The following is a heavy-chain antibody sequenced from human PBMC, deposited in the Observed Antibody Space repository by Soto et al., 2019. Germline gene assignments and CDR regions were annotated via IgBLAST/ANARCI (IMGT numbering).Heavy chain of an antibody. V-gene: IGHV4-34*01. J-gene: IGHJ4*02. CDR2: INHSGST. CDR1: GGSISSADYY. Sequence: SQTLSLTCTVSGGSISSADYYWSWIRQPPGKGLEWIGEINHSGSTNYNPSLKSRVTISVDTSKNQFSLKLSSVTAADTAVYYCARGSYYDSSGYYYLDYWGQGTLVTVSS. D-gene: IGHD3-22*01. CDR3: ARGSYYDSSGYYYLDY.